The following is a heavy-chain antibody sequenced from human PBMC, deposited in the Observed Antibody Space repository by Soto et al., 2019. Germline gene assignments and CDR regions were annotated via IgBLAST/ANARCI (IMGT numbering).Heavy chain of an antibody. CDR3: ARADSSGWYSSVGAFDI. CDR2: IYYSGST. CDR1: GGSISSSSYY. D-gene: IGHD6-19*01. J-gene: IGHJ3*02. V-gene: IGHV4-39*01. Sequence: SETLSLTCTVSGGSISSSSYYWGWIRQPPGKGLEWIGSIYYSGSTYYNPSLKSRVTISVDTSKNQFSLKLSSVTAADTAAYYCARADSSGWYSSVGAFDIWGQGTMVTVSS.